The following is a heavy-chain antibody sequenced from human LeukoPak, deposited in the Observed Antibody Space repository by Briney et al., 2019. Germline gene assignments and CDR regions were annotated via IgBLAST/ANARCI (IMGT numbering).Heavy chain of an antibody. Sequence: SETLSLTCTVSGCSISSGSYYWSWIRQPAGKGLEWIGRIYTSGSTNYNPSLKSRVTISLDTSKNQFSLKLSSVTAADTAVYYCARHVGFITMVRGVINNNWFDPWGQGTLVTVSS. J-gene: IGHJ5*02. V-gene: IGHV4-61*02. D-gene: IGHD3-10*01. CDR1: GCSISSGSYY. CDR2: IYTSGST. CDR3: ARHVGFITMVRGVINNNWFDP.